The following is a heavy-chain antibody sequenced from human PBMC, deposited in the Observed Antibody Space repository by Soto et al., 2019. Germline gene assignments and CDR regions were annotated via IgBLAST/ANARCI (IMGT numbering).Heavy chain of an antibody. CDR3: AKDKSRWEPQYYFDY. J-gene: IGHJ4*02. V-gene: IGHV3-30*18. CDR2: ISYDGSNK. CDR1: GFTFSSYG. Sequence: GGSLRLSCAASGFTFSSYGMHWVRQAPGKGLEWVAVISYDGSNKYYADSVKGRFTISRDNSKNTLYLQMNSLRAEDTAVYYCAKDKSRWEPQYYFDYWGQGTLVTVSS. D-gene: IGHD1-26*01.